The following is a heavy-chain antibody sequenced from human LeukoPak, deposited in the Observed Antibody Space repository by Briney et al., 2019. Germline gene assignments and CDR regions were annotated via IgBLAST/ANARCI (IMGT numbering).Heavy chain of an antibody. CDR1: GFTVSSNY. CDR2: IYSGGST. J-gene: IGHJ2*01. CDR3: AIVRLYYYDRRVPPIIHWYFGV. D-gene: IGHD3-22*01. Sequence: PGGSLRLSCAASGFTVSSNYMSWVREAPGTGLEGVSVIYSGGSTYYADSAKGRFTISRDNSKNTLYLQMSSVMAEDTAVYYCAIVRLYYYDRRVPPIIHWYFGVWGRGTLVTV. V-gene: IGHV3-66*02.